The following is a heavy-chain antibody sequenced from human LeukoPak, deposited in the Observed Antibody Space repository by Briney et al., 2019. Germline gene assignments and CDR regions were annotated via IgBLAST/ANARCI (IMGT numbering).Heavy chain of an antibody. Sequence: ASVKVSCKASGYTFTGYYMHWVRQAPGQGLEWMGWINPNSGGTNYAQKFQGRVTMTRDTSISTAYMELRSLRSDDTAVYYCARDPLSFDYDSSGYYELYYFDYWGQGTLVTVSS. CDR1: GYTFTGYY. V-gene: IGHV1-2*02. CDR3: ARDPLSFDYDSSGYYELYYFDY. CDR2: INPNSGGT. D-gene: IGHD3-22*01. J-gene: IGHJ4*02.